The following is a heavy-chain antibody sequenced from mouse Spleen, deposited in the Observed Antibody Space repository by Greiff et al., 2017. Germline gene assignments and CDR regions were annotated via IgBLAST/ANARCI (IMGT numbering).Heavy chain of an antibody. D-gene: IGHD3-3*01. Sequence: VQLQQPGAELVRPGSSVKLSCKASGYTFTSYWMHWVKQRPIQGLEWIGNIDPSDSETHYNQQFKDKATLTVDKSSSTAYMQLSSLTSEDSAVYYCARWGDEWYFDVWGAGTTVTVSS. J-gene: IGHJ1*01. V-gene: IGHV1-52*01. CDR3: ARWGDEWYFDV. CDR1: GYTFTSYW. CDR2: IDPSDSET.